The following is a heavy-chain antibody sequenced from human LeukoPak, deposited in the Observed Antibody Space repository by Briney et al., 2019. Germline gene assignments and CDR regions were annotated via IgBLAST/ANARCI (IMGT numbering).Heavy chain of an antibody. V-gene: IGHV4-34*01. CDR2: INHSGST. Sequence: PSETLSLTCAVYGGSFSGYYWSWIRQPPGKGLEWIGEINHSGSTNYNPSLKSRVTISVDTSKNQFSLKLSSVTAADTAVYYCARVIVGSVVTPGGVFFDYWGQGTLVTVSS. CDR3: ARVIVGSVVTPGGVFFDY. J-gene: IGHJ4*02. CDR1: GGSFSGYY. D-gene: IGHD4-23*01.